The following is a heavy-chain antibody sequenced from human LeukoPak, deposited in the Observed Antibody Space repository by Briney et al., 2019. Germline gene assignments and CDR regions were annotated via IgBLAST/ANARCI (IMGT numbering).Heavy chain of an antibody. V-gene: IGHV3-30*02. CDR3: AKDRPRYCSSTSCYVFDY. CDR2: IRYDGSNK. J-gene: IGHJ4*02. D-gene: IGHD2-2*01. CDR1: GFTFSSYV. Sequence: GGSLRLSCAASGFTFSSYVMSWVRQAPGKGLEWVAFIRYDGSNKYYADSVKGRFTISRDNSKNTLYLQMNSLRAEDTAVYYCAKDRPRYCSSTSCYVFDYWGQGTLVTVSS.